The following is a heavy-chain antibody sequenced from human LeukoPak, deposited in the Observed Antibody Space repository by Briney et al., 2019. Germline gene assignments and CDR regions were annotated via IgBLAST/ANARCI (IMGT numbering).Heavy chain of an antibody. D-gene: IGHD3/OR15-3a*01. CDR2: IYPGDSDT. CDR1: GYSFTSNW. J-gene: IGHJ5*02. V-gene: IGHV5-51*01. CDR3: ARGTEFDP. Sequence: GESLKISCKGSGYSFTSNWISWVRQLPGKGLEWWGTIYPGDSDTRYSPSFQGQVTISADKSISTAYLQWSSLKASDTAMYYCARGTEFDPWGQGTLVTVSS.